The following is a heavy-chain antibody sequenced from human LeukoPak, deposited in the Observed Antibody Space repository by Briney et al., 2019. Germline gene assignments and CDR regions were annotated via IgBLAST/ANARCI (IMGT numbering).Heavy chain of an antibody. CDR2: IYPGDSDT. V-gene: IGHV5-51*01. D-gene: IGHD5-12*01. CDR1: GYSFTSYW. Sequence: GESLKISCKGSGYSFTSYWIGWVRQMPGKGLEWMGIIYPGDSDTRYSPSFQCQVTISADKSISTAYLQWSSLKASDTAMYYCARQRGYSGYDSEIDYWGQGTLVTVSS. CDR3: ARQRGYSGYDSEIDY. J-gene: IGHJ4*02.